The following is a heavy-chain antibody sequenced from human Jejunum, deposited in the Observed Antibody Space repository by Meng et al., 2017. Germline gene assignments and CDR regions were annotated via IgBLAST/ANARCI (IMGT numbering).Heavy chain of an antibody. V-gene: IGHV3-23*01. J-gene: IGHJ4*02. Sequence: GESLKISCAASRFTFSSYAMSWVRQAPGKGLEWVSSISDSGGSTYYADSVKGRFTISRDNSKTTLYLQMNSLRAEDTAVYYCARVMYRALLFSFDSWGQGTLVTVSS. D-gene: IGHD1-26*01. CDR1: RFTFSSYA. CDR2: ISDSGGST. CDR3: ARVMYRALLFSFDS.